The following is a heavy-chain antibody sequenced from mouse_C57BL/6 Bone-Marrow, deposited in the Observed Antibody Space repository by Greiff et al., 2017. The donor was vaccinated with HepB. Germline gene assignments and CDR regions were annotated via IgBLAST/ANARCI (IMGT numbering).Heavy chain of an antibody. CDR2: IGNGGGST. D-gene: IGHD1-1*01. J-gene: IGHJ4*01. CDR1: GFTFSDYY. CDR3: ARGGYGSSYDAMDY. V-gene: IGHV5-12*01. Sequence: EVQVVESGGGLVQPGGSLKLSCAASGFTFSDYYMYWVRQTPEKSLEWVAYIGNGGGSTYYPDTVKGRVTISRDNAKNTLYLQISRLKSEDTAVYYCARGGYGSSYDAMDYWGQGTSVTVSS.